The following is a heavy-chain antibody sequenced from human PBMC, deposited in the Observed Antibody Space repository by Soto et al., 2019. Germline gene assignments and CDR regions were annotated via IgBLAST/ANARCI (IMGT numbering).Heavy chain of an antibody. CDR3: WRVASLGSNWFDP. V-gene: IGHV3-21*01. Sequence: PGGSLRLSCAASGFTFSSYSMNWVRQAPGKGLEWVSSISSSSSYIYYADSVKGRFTISRDNAKNSLYLQMNSLRAEDTAVYYCWRVASLGSNWFDPWGQGTLVTVSS. D-gene: IGHD7-27*01. CDR1: GFTFSSYS. CDR2: ISSSSSYI. J-gene: IGHJ5*02.